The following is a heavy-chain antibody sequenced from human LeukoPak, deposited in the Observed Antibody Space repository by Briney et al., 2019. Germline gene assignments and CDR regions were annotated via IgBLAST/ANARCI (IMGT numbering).Heavy chain of an antibody. CDR2: IFHTGST. V-gene: IGHV4-38-2*02. CDR3: AGFSYSGSYYYFDY. Sequence: PSETLSLTCTVSGDSISSGNYWGWIRQPPGKGLEWIGSIFHTGSTYYNLSLKSRVTISVDTSKNQFSLRLSSVTAADTAVYYCAGFSYSGSYYYFDYWGQGTLVTVSS. D-gene: IGHD1-26*01. J-gene: IGHJ4*02. CDR1: GDSISSGNY.